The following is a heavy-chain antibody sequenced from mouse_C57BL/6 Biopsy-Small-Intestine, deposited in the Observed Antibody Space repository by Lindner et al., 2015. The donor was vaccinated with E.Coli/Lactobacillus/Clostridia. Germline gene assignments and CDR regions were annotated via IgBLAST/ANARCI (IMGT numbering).Heavy chain of an antibody. CDR1: GYAFSSYW. J-gene: IGHJ3*01. CDR2: IYPGDGDT. V-gene: IGHV1-80*01. CDR3: APYYYGSSYGFAY. Sequence: VQLQESGAELVKPGASVKISCKASGYAFSSYWMNWVKQRPGKGLEWIGQIYPGDGDTNYNGKFKGKATLTADKSSSTAYMQLSSLTSEDSAVYFCAPYYYGSSYGFAYWGQGTLVTVSA. D-gene: IGHD1-1*01.